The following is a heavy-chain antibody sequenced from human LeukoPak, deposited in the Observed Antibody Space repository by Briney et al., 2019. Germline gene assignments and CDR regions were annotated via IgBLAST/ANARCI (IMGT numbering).Heavy chain of an antibody. CDR2: IWYDGSDK. V-gene: IGHV3-33*01. CDR3: ARDERACYFDY. Sequence: GGSLRLSCAASGFAFNTYGMHWVRRAPDKGLEWVAVIWYDGSDKYYADSVKGRFTISRDNSKNTLYLQMNSLRAEDTAVYYCARDERACYFDYWGQGTLVTVSS. CDR1: GFAFNTYG. J-gene: IGHJ4*02.